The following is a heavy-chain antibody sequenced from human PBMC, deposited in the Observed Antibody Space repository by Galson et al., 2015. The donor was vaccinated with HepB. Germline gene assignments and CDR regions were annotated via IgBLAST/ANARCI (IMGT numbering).Heavy chain of an antibody. CDR3: ARERGGRYMDV. CDR1: GFSLSKYA. V-gene: IGHV3-30*03. J-gene: IGHJ6*03. D-gene: IGHD3-10*01. Sequence: SLRLSCAASGFSLSKYAMHWVRQAPGKGLEWVAVVSYDGDSKYYGDSVKGRFTISRDNSKNTLYLQMNSLRAEDTAVYYCARERGGRYMDVWGKGTTVTVS. CDR2: VSYDGDSK.